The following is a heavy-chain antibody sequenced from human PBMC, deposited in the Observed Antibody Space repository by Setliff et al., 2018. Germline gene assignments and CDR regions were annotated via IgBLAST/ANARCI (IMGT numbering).Heavy chain of an antibody. D-gene: IGHD2-21*01. CDR2: IYYSGST. CDR1: GGSISSGGYY. V-gene: IGHV4-31*03. Sequence: SETLSLPCTVSGGSISSGGYYWSWIRQHPGKGLEWTGYIYYSGSTYYNPSLKSRVTISVDTSKNQFSLKLSSVTAADTAVYYCARVALVVVIRNAFDIWGQGTMVT. CDR3: ARVALVVVIRNAFDI. J-gene: IGHJ3*02.